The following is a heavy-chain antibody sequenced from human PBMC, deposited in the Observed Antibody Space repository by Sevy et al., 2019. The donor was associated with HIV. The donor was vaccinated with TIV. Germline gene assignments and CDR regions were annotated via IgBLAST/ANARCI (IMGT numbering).Heavy chain of an antibody. Sequence: GGSLRLSCVASGFTFSSYSMNWVRQAPGKGLEWVSYISSSSDSSRTLYYADSVKGRFSISRDNAKNSVHLQMTSLGVKDTAVYYCARPDLSGWYFDFWGHGTLVTVSS. CDR2: ISSSSDSSRTL. CDR3: ARPDLSGWYFDF. J-gene: IGHJ4*01. CDR1: GFTFSSYS. D-gene: IGHD6-19*01. V-gene: IGHV3-48*01.